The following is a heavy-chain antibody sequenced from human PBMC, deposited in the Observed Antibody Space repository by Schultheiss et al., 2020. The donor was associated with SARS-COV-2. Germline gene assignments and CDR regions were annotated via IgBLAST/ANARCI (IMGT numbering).Heavy chain of an antibody. J-gene: IGHJ4*02. Sequence: GGSLRLSCAASGFTVSSNYMSWVRQAPGKGLEWVSAISGSGGSTYYADSVKGRFTISRDNSKNSLYLQMNSLRAEDTAVYYCAKAGWLVHSNFDYWGQGTLVTVSS. CDR3: AKAGWLVHSNFDY. D-gene: IGHD6-19*01. V-gene: IGHV3-23*01. CDR1: GFTVSSNY. CDR2: ISGSGGST.